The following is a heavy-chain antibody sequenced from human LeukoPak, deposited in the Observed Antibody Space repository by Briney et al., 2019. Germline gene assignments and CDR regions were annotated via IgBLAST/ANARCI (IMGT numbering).Heavy chain of an antibody. CDR2: ILVNGGT. CDR3: AKDRIYADGLWDFDY. J-gene: IGHJ4*02. CDR1: GFTFSTYT. Sequence: GGSLKLSCIASGFTFSTYTMSWVRQAPGEGLKWVSGILVNGGTYYADSVKGRFTISRDNSKNTLYLQMNSLRADDTAVYYCAKDRIYADGLWDFDYWGQGTLVTVSS. D-gene: IGHD3-10*01. V-gene: IGHV3-23*01.